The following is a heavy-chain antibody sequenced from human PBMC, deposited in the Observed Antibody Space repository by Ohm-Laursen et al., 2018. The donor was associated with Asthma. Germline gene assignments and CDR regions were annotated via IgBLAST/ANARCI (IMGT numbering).Heavy chain of an antibody. J-gene: IGHJ4*02. CDR3: ARTWNPIFGGWYPTGNYFDY. CDR1: GGSFSGYY. V-gene: IGHV4-34*01. D-gene: IGHD6-19*01. CDR2: INHSGST. Sequence: SETLSLTCIVYGGSFSGYYWSWIRQPPGKGLEWIGEINHSGSTNYNPSLKSRVTISVDTSKNQFSLKLSSVTAADTAVYYCARTWNPIFGGWYPTGNYFDYWGQGTLVTVSS.